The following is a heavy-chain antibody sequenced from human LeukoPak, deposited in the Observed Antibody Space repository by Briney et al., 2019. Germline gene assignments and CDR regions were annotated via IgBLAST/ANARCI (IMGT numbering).Heavy chain of an antibody. CDR3: ARAIVVVVAATVHWFDP. CDR2: INHSGST. V-gene: IGHV4-34*01. D-gene: IGHD2-15*01. Sequence: SETLSLTCAVYGGSFSGYYWSWIRQPPGKGLEWIGEINHSGSTNYNPSLKSRVTISVDTSKNQFSLKLSSVTAADTAVYYCARAIVVVVAATVHWFDPWGQGTLVTVSS. CDR1: GGSFSGYY. J-gene: IGHJ5*02.